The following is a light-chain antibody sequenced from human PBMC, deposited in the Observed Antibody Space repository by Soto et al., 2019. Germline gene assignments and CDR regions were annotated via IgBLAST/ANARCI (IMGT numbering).Light chain of an antibody. CDR3: QQYGSSAS. CDR2: DTS. J-gene: IGKJ1*01. Sequence: EIVMAQSPATLSLSPGERATLSCRASQTFSNSFLSWYQQKPGLAPRLILYDTSFRATGIPDRFSGSGSGTDFTLTISRLDPEDFAVYYCQQYGSSASFGQGTKVE. V-gene: IGKV3D-20*01. CDR1: QTFSNSF.